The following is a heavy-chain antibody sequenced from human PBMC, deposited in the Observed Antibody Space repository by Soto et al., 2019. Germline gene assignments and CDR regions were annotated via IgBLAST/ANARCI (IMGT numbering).Heavy chain of an antibody. J-gene: IGHJ3*02. V-gene: IGHV5-51*01. D-gene: IGHD2-21*02. CDR3: ARPALAYCGGDCYSDAFDI. CDR2: IYPGDSDT. CDR1: GYSFTSYW. Sequence: AGESLKISCKGSGYSFTSYWIGWVRQMPGKGLEWMGIIYPGDSDTRYSPSFQGQVTISADKSISTAYLQWSSLKASDTAMYYCARPALAYCGGDCYSDAFDIWGQGTMVTVSS.